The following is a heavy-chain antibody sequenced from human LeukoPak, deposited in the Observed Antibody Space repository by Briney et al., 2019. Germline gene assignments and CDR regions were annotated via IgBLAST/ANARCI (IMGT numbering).Heavy chain of an antibody. CDR3: ARERMYYYDSSGLKGAFDI. Sequence: SETLSLTCTVSGGSISSYYWSWIRQPPGKGLEWIGYIYHSGSTYYNPSLKSRVTISVDRSKNQFSLKLSSVTAADTAVYYCARERMYYYDSSGLKGAFDIWGQGTMVTVSS. CDR1: GGSISSYY. V-gene: IGHV4-59*12. J-gene: IGHJ3*02. D-gene: IGHD3-22*01. CDR2: IYHSGST.